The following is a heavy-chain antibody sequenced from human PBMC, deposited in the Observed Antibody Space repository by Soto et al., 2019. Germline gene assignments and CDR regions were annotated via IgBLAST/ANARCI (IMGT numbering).Heavy chain of an antibody. J-gene: IGHJ4*02. CDR3: AAPPRD. Sequence: QVQLQESGPGLVKPSETLSLTCTVSGGSISSYYWNWIRQPPGKGLEWIGYIYNSGNTNYNPSLRSRVAISVDTSKNQFSLKLTSVTAADTAVYSCAAPPRDWGQGTLVTVSS. CDR1: GGSISSYY. V-gene: IGHV4-59*01. CDR2: IYNSGNT.